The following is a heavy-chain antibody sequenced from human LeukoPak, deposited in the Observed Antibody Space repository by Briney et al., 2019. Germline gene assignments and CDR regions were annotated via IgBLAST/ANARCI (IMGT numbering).Heavy chain of an antibody. CDR2: IYYSGST. D-gene: IGHD6-25*01. CDR1: GGSISGGDYY. Sequence: PSETLSLTCTVSGGSISGGDYYWSWIRQPPGKGLEWIGYIYYSGSTYYNPSLKSRVSISVDTSKNQFSLKLSSVAAADTAVYYCARHGYSSAVYVDHWGQGTLVTVSS. CDR3: ARHGYSSAVYVDH. V-gene: IGHV4-30-4*01. J-gene: IGHJ5*02.